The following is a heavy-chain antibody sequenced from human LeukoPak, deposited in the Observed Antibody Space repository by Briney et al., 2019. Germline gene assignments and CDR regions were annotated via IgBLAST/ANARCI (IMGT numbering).Heavy chain of an antibody. J-gene: IGHJ6*03. CDR2: ITHSGST. Sequence: SEALSLTCAVYGGSFSNYYWSWLRQSPGKGLEWIGEITHSGSTNYHPSLKSRVTISVAPSKNQFSLKLSSVTAPDTAVYYCARGGGRKFFGGGAYYYYMDVWGKGTTVAVSS. CDR1: GGSFSNYY. V-gene: IGHV4-34*01. D-gene: IGHD3-16*01. CDR3: ARGGGRKFFGGGAYYYYMDV.